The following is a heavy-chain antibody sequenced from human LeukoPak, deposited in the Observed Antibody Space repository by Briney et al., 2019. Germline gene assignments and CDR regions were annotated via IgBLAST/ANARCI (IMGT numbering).Heavy chain of an antibody. CDR1: GGSISRNY. CDR2: ISYSGST. J-gene: IGHJ4*02. CDR3: ARHLYESRGQTSFDY. V-gene: IGHV4-59*08. D-gene: IGHD3-22*01. Sequence: SETLSLTCTVSGGSISRNYWSWIRQPPWKGLEWIGYISYSGSTNYNPSLKSRVTISVDTSKNQFSVKLSSVTAADTAMYYCARHLYESRGQTSFDYWGQGTLVTVSS.